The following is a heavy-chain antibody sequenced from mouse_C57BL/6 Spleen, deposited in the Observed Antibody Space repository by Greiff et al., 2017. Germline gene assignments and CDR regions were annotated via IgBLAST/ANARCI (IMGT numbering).Heavy chain of an antibody. J-gene: IGHJ2*01. CDR3: AKDYYGSSRFDY. Sequence: LVESVAELVRPGASVKLSCTASGFNIKNTYMHWVKQRPEQGLEWIGRIDPANGNTKYAPKFQGKATITADTSSNTAYLQLSSLTSEDTAIYYCAKDYYGSSRFDYWGQGTTLTVSS. V-gene: IGHV14-3*01. CDR2: IDPANGNT. CDR1: GFNIKNTY. D-gene: IGHD1-1*01.